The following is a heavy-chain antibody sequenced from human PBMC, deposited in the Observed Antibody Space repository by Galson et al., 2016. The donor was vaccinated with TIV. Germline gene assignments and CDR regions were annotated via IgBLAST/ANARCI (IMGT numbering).Heavy chain of an antibody. J-gene: IGHJ4*02. D-gene: IGHD2-21*01. Sequence: SVKVSCKASGYTFTIYTLHWVRQAPGQRLEWMGRINASHGHTKYSQKFQDRVTITRDTSASTAYMELSSLRSDDTAVYYCARPPYCGGDCYKYDYWGQGTLVTVSS. CDR2: INASHGHT. V-gene: IGHV1-3*01. CDR3: ARPPYCGGDCYKYDY. CDR1: GYTFTIYT.